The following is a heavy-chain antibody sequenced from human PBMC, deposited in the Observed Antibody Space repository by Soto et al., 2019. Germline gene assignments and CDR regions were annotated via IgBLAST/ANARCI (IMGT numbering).Heavy chain of an antibody. CDR1: GGTFSSYT. J-gene: IGHJ5*02. V-gene: IGHV1-69*04. CDR3: ARDLGGYCSSTSCYPVASNWFDP. D-gene: IGHD2-2*01. Sequence: GASVKVSCKASGGTFSSYTISWVRQAPGQGLEWMGRIIPILGIANYAQKLQGRVTMTTDTSTSTAYMELRSLRSDDTAVYYCARDLGGYCSSTSCYPVASNWFDPWGQGTLVTVSS. CDR2: IIPILGIA.